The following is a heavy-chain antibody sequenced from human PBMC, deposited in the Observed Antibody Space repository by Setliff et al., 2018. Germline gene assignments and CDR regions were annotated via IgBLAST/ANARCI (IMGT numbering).Heavy chain of an antibody. V-gene: IGHV4-4*07. CDR1: GGSITSSY. CDR3: ARDQWVRSPPLSFSYGMDV. Sequence: SETLSLTCTVSGGSITSSYYWSWIRQPAGKGLEWIGRVYTNGGTNYNPSLKSRVTISLDTSKNQFSLKLTSVTAADTAVYYCARDQWVRSPPLSFSYGMDVWGQGTTVTVSS. J-gene: IGHJ6*02. CDR2: VYTNGGT. D-gene: IGHD5-12*01.